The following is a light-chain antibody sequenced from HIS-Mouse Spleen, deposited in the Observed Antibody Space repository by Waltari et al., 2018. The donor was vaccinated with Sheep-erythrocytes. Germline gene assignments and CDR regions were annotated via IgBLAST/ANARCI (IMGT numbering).Light chain of an antibody. J-gene: IGLJ3*02. CDR1: SSNIGAGYD. CDR2: GNS. Sequence: QSVLTQPPSVSGAPGQRVTIPCPGSSSNIGAGYDVHWYQQLPGTAPKLLIYGNSNRPSGVPDRFSGSKSGTSASLAITGLQAEDEADYYCQSYDSSLSGWVFGGGTK. CDR3: QSYDSSLSGWV. V-gene: IGLV1-40*01.